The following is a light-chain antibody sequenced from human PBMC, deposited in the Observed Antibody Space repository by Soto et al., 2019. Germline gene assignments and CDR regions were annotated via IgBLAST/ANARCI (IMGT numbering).Light chain of an antibody. CDR1: RTVDGNY. Sequence: EVVLTQSPDTLSLPPGERATLSCRASRTVDGNYLAWYHQKPGQPPRLLIHSASTRAPGIPDRFSASGAGTDFTLTISRLEPEDSAVYYCQQYSASPRTFGPGTKVDIK. CDR3: QQYSASPRT. J-gene: IGKJ3*01. V-gene: IGKV3-20*01. CDR2: SAS.